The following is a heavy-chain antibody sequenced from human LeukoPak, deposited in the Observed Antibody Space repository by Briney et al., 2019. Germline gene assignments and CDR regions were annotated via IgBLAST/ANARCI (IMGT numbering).Heavy chain of an antibody. V-gene: IGHV3-33*06. D-gene: IGHD6-19*01. CDR3: AKSTSTHITVAGGFDC. CDR2: IWYDGSNK. CDR1: GFTFSSYG. J-gene: IGHJ4*02. Sequence: PGRSLRLSCAASGFTFSSYGMHWVRQAPGKGLEWVAVIWYDGSNKYYSDSVKGRFTISRDNSKNTLYLQMNSLRGEDTAVYFCAKSTSTHITVAGGFDCWGQGTLVTVSS.